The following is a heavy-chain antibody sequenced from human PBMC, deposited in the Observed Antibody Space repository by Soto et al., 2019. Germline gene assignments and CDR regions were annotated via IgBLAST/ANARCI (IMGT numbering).Heavy chain of an antibody. V-gene: IGHV4-4*07. D-gene: IGHD4-4*01. CDR3: SRGPNSFDF. Sequence: SETLSLTCTVSGCSISSYYWSWIRQAAGKGLEWIGRINTNGSTNYNTSIKSRGTMSVDTSKNQFTLKLSSVTAADSAVYYCSRGPNSFDFWGQGTLVTVSS. CDR1: GCSISSYY. CDR2: INTNGST. J-gene: IGHJ4*02.